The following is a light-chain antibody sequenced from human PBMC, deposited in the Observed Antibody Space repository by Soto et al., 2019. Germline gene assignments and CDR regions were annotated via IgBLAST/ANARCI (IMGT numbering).Light chain of an antibody. Sequence: QSALTQPAAVSGSPGQSITISCTGTTSDVGGYNWVSWYQQHPGKAPKLMIYDVNNRPSGVSIRFSGSKSGNTASLAISGLQAEDEADYYCKSYTRSAIYVFGTGTKLTVL. CDR3: KSYTRSAIYV. J-gene: IGLJ1*01. CDR2: DVN. V-gene: IGLV2-14*01. CDR1: TSDVGGYNW.